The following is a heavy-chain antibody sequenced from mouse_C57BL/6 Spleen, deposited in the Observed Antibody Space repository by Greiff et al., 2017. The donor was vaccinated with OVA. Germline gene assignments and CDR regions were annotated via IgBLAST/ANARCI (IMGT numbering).Heavy chain of an antibody. V-gene: IGHV1-59*01. D-gene: IGHD6-5*01. CDR1: GYTFTSYW. CDR3: ARWPYLDY. Sequence: VQLQQPGAELVRPGTSVKLSCKASGYTFTSYWMHWVKQRPGQGLEWIGVIDPSDSYTNYNQKFKGKATLTVDTSSSTAYMQLSSLTSEDSAVYYCARWPYLDYWGQGTTLTVSS. CDR2: IDPSDSYT. J-gene: IGHJ2*01.